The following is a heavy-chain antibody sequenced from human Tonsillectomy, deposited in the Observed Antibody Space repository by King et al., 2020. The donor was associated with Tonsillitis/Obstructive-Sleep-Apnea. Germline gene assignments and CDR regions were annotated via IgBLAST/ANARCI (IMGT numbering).Heavy chain of an antibody. D-gene: IGHD6-19*01. V-gene: IGHV3-21*01. CDR3: ARSTYSSGWYYDAFDI. Sequence: VQLVESGGGLVKPGGSLRLSCAASGFTFSTFAMNWVRQAPGKGLEWVSSISSSSTYIYYADSVKGRFTTSRDNAMNSLYLQMNSLRAEDTAVYYCARSTYSSGWYYDAFDIWGQGTMVTVSS. CDR1: GFTFSTFA. CDR2: ISSSSTYI. J-gene: IGHJ3*02.